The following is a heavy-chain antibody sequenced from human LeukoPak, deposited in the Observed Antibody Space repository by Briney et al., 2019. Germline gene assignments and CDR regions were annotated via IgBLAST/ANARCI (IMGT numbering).Heavy chain of an antibody. CDR1: GGSISISY. CDR3: ARASQQLVSNYYYGMDV. CDR2: IYYSGST. V-gene: IGHV4-59*01. D-gene: IGHD6-13*01. J-gene: IGHJ6*02. Sequence: SETLSLTCTVSGGSISISYWSWIRQPPGKGLEWIGYIYYSGSTNYNPSLKSRVTISVDTSKNQFSLKLSSVTAADTAVYYCARASQQLVSNYYYGMDVWGQGTTVTVSS.